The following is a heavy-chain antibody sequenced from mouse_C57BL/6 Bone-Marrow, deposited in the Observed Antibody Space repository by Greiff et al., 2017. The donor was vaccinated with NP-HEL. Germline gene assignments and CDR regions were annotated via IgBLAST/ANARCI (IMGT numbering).Heavy chain of an antibody. D-gene: IGHD1-1*01. CDR3: TTGGSSPYAMDY. CDR1: GFNIKDDY. V-gene: IGHV14-4*01. CDR2: IDPENGDP. Sequence: EVQLQQSGAELVRPGASVKLSCTVSGFNIKDDYMHWVKQRPEQGLEWIGWIDPENGDPEYASKFQGKATITADTSSNTAYLQLSSLTSEDAAVDYCTTGGSSPYAMDYWGQGTSVTVSA. J-gene: IGHJ4*01.